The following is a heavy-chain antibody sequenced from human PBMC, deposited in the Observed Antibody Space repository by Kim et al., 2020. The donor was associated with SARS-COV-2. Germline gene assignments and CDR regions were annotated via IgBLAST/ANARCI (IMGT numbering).Heavy chain of an antibody. CDR2: VKPGGTEK. CDR3: ARDRERDGMDV. CDR1: GFSFSFYS. Sequence: GGSLRLSCAASGFSFSFYSLSWVRQAPGKGLEWVANVKPGGTEKTYVDSVKGRFTISRDNAKTSLYLQVNSLRVDDTAVYYCARDRERDGMDVWGQGTT. V-gene: IGHV3-7*03. D-gene: IGHD1-26*01. J-gene: IGHJ6*02.